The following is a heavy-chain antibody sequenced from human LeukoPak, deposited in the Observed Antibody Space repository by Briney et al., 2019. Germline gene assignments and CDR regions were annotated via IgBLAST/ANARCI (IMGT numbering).Heavy chain of an antibody. V-gene: IGHV1-69*05. CDR1: GGTFNSYA. J-gene: IGHJ4*02. CDR3: ARDIGARTYYYDSSGDY. D-gene: IGHD3-22*01. CDR2: IIPIFGTA. Sequence: ASVKVSCKASGGTFNSYAISWVRQAPGQRLEWMGGIIPIFGTANYAQKFQGRVTITTDESTSTAYMELSSLRSEDTAVYYCARDIGARTYYYDSSGDYWGQGTLVTVSS.